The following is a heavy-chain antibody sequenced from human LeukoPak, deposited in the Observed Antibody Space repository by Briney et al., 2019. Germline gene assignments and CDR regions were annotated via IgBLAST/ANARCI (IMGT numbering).Heavy chain of an antibody. D-gene: IGHD6-13*01. Sequence: GGSLRLSCAASGFTFSGYAMSWVRQAPGKGLEWVSAISGSGGSTYYADSVKGRFTISRDNSKNTLYLQMNSLRAEDTAVYYCAKDLTRREQLALPGAFDIWGQGTMVTVSS. J-gene: IGHJ3*02. V-gene: IGHV3-23*01. CDR1: GFTFSGYA. CDR2: ISGSGGST. CDR3: AKDLTRREQLALPGAFDI.